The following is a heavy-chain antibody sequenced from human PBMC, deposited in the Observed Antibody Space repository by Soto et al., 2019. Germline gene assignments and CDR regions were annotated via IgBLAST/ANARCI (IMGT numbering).Heavy chain of an antibody. CDR2: INAGNGNT. V-gene: IGHV1-3*01. CDR1: GYTFTSYA. D-gene: IGHD6-19*01. Sequence: QVQLVQFGAEVKKPGASVKVSCKASGYTFTSYAMHWVRQAPGQRLEWMGWINAGNGNTKYSQQFQGRVTSTRDSSDSTEYMELRSRSSGYTAVYYCAIDTTMHSGWKASYYYGMDVWGHGTTVTVSS. CDR3: AIDTTMHSGWKASYYYGMDV. J-gene: IGHJ6*02.